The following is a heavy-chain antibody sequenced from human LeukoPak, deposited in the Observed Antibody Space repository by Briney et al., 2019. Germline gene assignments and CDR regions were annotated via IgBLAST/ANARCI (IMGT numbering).Heavy chain of an antibody. CDR2: INPNSGGT. J-gene: IGHJ2*01. CDR3: ATLKGGPKNWYCEL. CDR1: GYTFTGYY. V-gene: IGHV1-2*06. Sequence: ASVKVSCKASGYTFTGYYMHWVRQAPGKGLEWMGRINPNSGGTNYAQKFQGRVTMTRDTSISTAYMELSRLSSDDTAVYYCATLKGGPKNWYCELWGRGTLVTVSS. D-gene: IGHD3-16*01.